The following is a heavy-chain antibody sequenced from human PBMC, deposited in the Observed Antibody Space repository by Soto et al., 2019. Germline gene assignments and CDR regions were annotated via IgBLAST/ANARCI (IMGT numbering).Heavy chain of an antibody. CDR3: ARAKVSSSWYLGY. J-gene: IGHJ4*02. CDR2: INAGNGNT. CDR1: GYTFTSYA. Sequence: QVQLVQSGAEEKKPGASVKVSCKASGYTFTSYAMHWVRQAPGHRLEWMGWINAGNGNTKYSQKFQGRVTITRDTSASTAYMELSSLRSEDTAVYYCARAKVSSSWYLGYWGQGTLVTVSS. D-gene: IGHD6-13*01. V-gene: IGHV1-3*05.